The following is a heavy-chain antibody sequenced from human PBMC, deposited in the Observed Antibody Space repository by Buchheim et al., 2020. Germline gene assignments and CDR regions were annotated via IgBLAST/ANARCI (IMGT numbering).Heavy chain of an antibody. CDR3: AREMEWSLSPYLYYGTDV. Sequence: EEQLVESGGGLVQPGGSLKLSCVASGFTFSNFWVSWVRQAPGKGLEWVANINQDESETYYLGSVKGRFTISRDNAKDSVYLQMNSLRGEDTGVYFCAREMEWSLSPYLYYGTDVWGQGTT. CDR2: INQDESET. V-gene: IGHV3-7*01. J-gene: IGHJ6*02. CDR1: GFTFSNFW. D-gene: IGHD3-3*01.